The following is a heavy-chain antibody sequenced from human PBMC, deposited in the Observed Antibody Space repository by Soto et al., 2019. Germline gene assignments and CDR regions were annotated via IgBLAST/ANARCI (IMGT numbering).Heavy chain of an antibody. CDR2: IKQDGSEK. D-gene: IGHD2-2*01. CDR3: ARERVPADTWPHYYYYYYMDV. V-gene: IGHV3-7*01. J-gene: IGHJ6*03. CDR1: GFTFSSYW. Sequence: GGSLRLSCAASGFTFSSYWMSWVCQAPGKGLEWVANIKQDGSEKYYVDSVKGRFTISRDNAKNPLYLQMNSLRAEDTAVYYCARERVPADTWPHYYYYYYMDVWGKGTTVTVSS.